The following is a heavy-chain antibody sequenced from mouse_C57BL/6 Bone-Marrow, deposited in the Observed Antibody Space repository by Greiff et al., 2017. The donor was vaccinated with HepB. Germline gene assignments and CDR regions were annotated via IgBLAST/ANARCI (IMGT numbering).Heavy chain of an antibody. J-gene: IGHJ3*01. D-gene: IGHD2-4*01. CDR3: VRQYYDYAPWFAY. CDR2: IRSKSNNYAT. Sequence: EVQLVESGGGLVQPKGSLKLSCAASGFSFNTYATNWVRQAPGKGLEWVARIRSKSNNYATYYADSVKDRFTISRDDSESMLYLQMNNLKTEDTAMYYCVRQYYDYAPWFAYWGQGTLVTVSA. CDR1: GFSFNTYA. V-gene: IGHV10-1*01.